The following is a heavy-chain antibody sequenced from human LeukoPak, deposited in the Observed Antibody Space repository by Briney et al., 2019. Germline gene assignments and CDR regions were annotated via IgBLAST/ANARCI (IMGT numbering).Heavy chain of an antibody. CDR1: GGSISSSSYY. Sequence: SVTLSLTCTVSGGSISSSSYYWGWIRQPPGKGLEWIGSIYYSGSTYYNPSLKSRVTISVDTSKNQFSLKLSSVTAADTAVYYCARHGGEYYDILTGYFNPKEFDYWGQGTLVTVSS. J-gene: IGHJ4*02. CDR2: IYYSGST. CDR3: ARHGGEYYDILTGYFNPKEFDY. D-gene: IGHD3-9*01. V-gene: IGHV4-39*01.